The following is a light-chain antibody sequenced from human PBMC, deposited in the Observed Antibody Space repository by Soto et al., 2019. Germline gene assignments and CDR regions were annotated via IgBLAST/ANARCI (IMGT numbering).Light chain of an antibody. CDR3: QQSKTTPYT. V-gene: IGKV1-39*01. J-gene: IGKJ2*01. CDR1: QSISNS. Sequence: DIQMTQSPPSLSASVGDRVTITCRASQSISNSLNWYQQKPGKATKVMIYAVSSLQSGVPSRFSGSGSGTDFTLTISGLQPEDLATYYCQQSKTTPYTFGQGTKLEIK. CDR2: AVS.